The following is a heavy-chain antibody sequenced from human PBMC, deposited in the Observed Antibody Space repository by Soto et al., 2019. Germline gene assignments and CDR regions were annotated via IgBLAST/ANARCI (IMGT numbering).Heavy chain of an antibody. CDR3: ARSIGGDPVGGLYDY. CDR2: INPNSGGT. Sequence: ASVKVSCKASGYTFTGYYMHWVRQAPGQGLEWMGWINPNSGGTNYAQKFQGRVTMTRDTSISTAYMELSRLRSDDTAVYYCARSIGGDPVGGLYDYQGQVPLVTVSS. V-gene: IGHV1-2*02. CDR1: GYTFTGYY. D-gene: IGHD2-21*02. J-gene: IGHJ4*02.